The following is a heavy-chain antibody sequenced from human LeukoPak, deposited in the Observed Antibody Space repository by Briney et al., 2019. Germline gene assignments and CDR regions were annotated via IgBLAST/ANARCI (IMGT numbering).Heavy chain of an antibody. Sequence: PGGSLRLSCAASEFTFTSYAMSWVRQAPGKGLEWVSTISGGGDATYYADSVKGRFTISRDNSKNTLYLQMNSLIAEDTAVYYCAKDRLGGRSGWPQYYWGQGTLVTVSS. J-gene: IGHJ4*02. CDR2: ISGGGDAT. D-gene: IGHD6-19*01. CDR3: AKDRLGGRSGWPQYY. CDR1: EFTFTSYA. V-gene: IGHV3-23*01.